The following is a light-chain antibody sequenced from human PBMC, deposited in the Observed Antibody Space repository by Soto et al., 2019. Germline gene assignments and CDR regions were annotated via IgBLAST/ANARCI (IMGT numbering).Light chain of an antibody. V-gene: IGLV2-14*01. CDR3: SSYTSSTTLVV. J-gene: IGLJ2*01. Sequence: QSAPTQPASVSGSPGQSITISCTGTSSDVGGYNYVSWYRQHPGKAPKLMIYEVSNRPSGVSDRFSGSKSDNTASLTISGLQAEDEADYYCSSYTSSTTLVVFGGGTKVTVL. CDR2: EVS. CDR1: SSDVGGYNY.